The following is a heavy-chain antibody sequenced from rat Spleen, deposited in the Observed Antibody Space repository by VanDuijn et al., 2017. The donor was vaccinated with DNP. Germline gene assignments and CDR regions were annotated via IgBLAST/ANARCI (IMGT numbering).Heavy chain of an antibody. CDR2: ISTGGGST. Sequence: EVQLVESGGGLVQPGRSLKLSCAASGFTFSNYYMAWVRQAPTKGLEWVAYISTGGGSTYYRDSVKGRFMISKDDARNTGYLQMNKLGSEDTATYYCASGPNYGGYSDYFGYWGQGVMVTVSS. D-gene: IGHD1-11*01. CDR1: GFTFSNYY. V-gene: IGHV5-27*01. J-gene: IGHJ2*01. CDR3: ASGPNYGGYSDYFGY.